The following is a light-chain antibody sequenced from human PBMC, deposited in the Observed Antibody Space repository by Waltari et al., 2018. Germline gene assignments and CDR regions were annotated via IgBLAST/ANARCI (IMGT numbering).Light chain of an antibody. Sequence: DIQMTQSPSTLSAFVGDTVTITCRASESNNSWLAWYQEKPGKAPKLLIRKASNLESAVPSSFTGSGSETESTFTSSSLQADDFASYYGQQYIISPWTFGEGTKVAI. J-gene: IGKJ1*01. V-gene: IGKV1-5*03. CDR3: QQYIISPWT. CDR1: ESNNSW. CDR2: KAS.